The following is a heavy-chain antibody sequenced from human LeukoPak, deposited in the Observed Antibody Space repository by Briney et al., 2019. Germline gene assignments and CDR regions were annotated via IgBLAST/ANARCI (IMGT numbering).Heavy chain of an antibody. CDR1: GGSISSYY. Sequence: TSETLSLTCTVSGGSISSYYWSWIRQPPGKGLEWIGYIYYSGSTNYNPSLKSRVTISVDTSKNQFSLKLSSVTAADTAVYYCARHNSDTGAPIYGDYSRGYFDYWGQGTLVTVSS. V-gene: IGHV4-59*08. D-gene: IGHD4-17*01. CDR3: ARHNSDTGAPIYGDYSRGYFDY. CDR2: IYYSGST. J-gene: IGHJ4*02.